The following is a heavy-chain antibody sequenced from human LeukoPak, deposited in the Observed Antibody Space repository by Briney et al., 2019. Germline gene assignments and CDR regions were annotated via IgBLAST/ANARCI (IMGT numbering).Heavy chain of an antibody. V-gene: IGHV3-30*03. J-gene: IGHJ4*02. CDR1: GFTFSSYG. D-gene: IGHD3-10*01. CDR2: ISYVGDDQ. CDR3: ARVGYYASGPFSYFDY. Sequence: GGSLRLSCAASGFTFSSYGIHWVRQAPGKGLEWVAVISYVGDDQFYAESVKGRFTISRDNSKNTLYLQMNSLSVEDTAVYYCARVGYYASGPFSYFDYWGQGTLVTVSS.